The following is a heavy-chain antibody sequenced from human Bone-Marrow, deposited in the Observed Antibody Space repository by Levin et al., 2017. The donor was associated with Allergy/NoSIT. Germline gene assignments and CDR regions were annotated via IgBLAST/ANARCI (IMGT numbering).Heavy chain of an antibody. CDR2: SKNKAKRYAT. J-gene: IGHJ6*02. CDR1: GFTFSDHY. CDR3: ARGASGNSYANYYGMDV. V-gene: IGHV3-72*01. D-gene: IGHD5-12*01. Sequence: PGGSLRLSCVASGFTFSDHYMDWVRLAPGKGLEWVGRSKNKAKRYATAYAASVKGRFSISRDDSKKSLYLEMSSLKTEDTAVYYWARGASGNSYANYYGMDVWGQGTTVTVSS.